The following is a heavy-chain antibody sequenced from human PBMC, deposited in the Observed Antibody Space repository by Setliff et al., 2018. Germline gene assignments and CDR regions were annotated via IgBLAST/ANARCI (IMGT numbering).Heavy chain of an antibody. CDR2: ISGYNGYT. Sequence: GASVKVSCKTFGHTFAKYGTSWERQAPGQGLERMGWISGYNGYTVCAQKLQGRVTLTADTSTGTAYMEVRSLRSDDTAQYYCVRDRAAIVVGRPTAAFDIWGQGTMVTVSS. CDR1: GHTFAKYG. D-gene: IGHD2-2*01. J-gene: IGHJ3*02. CDR3: VRDRAAIVVGRPTAAFDI. V-gene: IGHV1-18*01.